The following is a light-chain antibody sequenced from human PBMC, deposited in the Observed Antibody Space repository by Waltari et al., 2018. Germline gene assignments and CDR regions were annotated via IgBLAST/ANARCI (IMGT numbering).Light chain of an antibody. J-gene: IGLJ3*02. CDR2: ASY. CDR1: SSNIGAGFE. V-gene: IGLV1-40*01. CDR3: QSYDSSLSGRV. Sequence: QSVLTQPPSVSGAPGQRVTISCTGTSSNIGAGFEVFWYQQLPGSAPKLLIFASYKRSSGVPDRISGSTSGTSASLDITGLQAEDETDYYFQSYDSSLSGRVFGGGTRLTVL.